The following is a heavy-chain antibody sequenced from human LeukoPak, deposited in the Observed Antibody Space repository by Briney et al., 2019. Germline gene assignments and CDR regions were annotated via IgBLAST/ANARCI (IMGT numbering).Heavy chain of an antibody. CDR1: GFTLDDYA. CDR3: AKARVGATELIDY. CDR2: ISWNRGSI. V-gene: IGHV3-9*01. Sequence: PGGSLRLSCAASGFTLDDYAMHWLRQAPGKGLEWVSGISWNRGSIGYADSVKGRFTISREKDKNSLSLQMNSLRAEDTALYYCAKARVGATELIDYWGQGTLVTVSS. J-gene: IGHJ4*02. D-gene: IGHD1-26*01.